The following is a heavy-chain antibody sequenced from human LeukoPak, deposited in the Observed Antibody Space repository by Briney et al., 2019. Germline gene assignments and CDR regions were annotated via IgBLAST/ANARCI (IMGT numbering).Heavy chain of an antibody. Sequence: SETLSLTCAVYGGSFSGYYWSWIRQPPGKGLEWIGEINHSGSTNYNPSLKSRVTISVDTSKNQFSLKLSSVTAADTAVYYCARAAYDYVWGSYRYAGSSFDYWGQGTLATVSS. D-gene: IGHD3-16*02. CDR1: GGSFSGYY. CDR2: INHSGST. V-gene: IGHV4-34*01. J-gene: IGHJ4*02. CDR3: ARAAYDYVWGSYRYAGSSFDY.